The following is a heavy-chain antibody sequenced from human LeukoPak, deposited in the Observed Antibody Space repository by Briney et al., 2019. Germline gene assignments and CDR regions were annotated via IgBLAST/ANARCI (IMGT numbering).Heavy chain of an antibody. J-gene: IGHJ3*02. D-gene: IGHD2/OR15-2a*01. CDR2: INHSGST. CDR3: ARATFQVAFDI. V-gene: IGHV4-34*01. CDR1: GGSFSGYY. Sequence: SETLSLTCAVYGGSFSGYYWSWIRQPPGKGLEWIGEINHSGSTNYNPSLKSRVIISVDTSKNQFSLKLSSVTAADTAVYYCARATFQVAFDIWGQGTMVTVSS.